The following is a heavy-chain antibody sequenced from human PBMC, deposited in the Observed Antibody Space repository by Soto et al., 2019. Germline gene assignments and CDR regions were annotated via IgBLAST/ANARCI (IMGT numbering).Heavy chain of an antibody. CDR2: INHSGST. D-gene: IGHD5-12*01. V-gene: IGHV4-34*01. Sequence: QVQLQQWGAGLLKPSETLSLTCAVYGGSFSGYYWSWIRQPPGKGLEWIGEINHSGSTNYNPSLKSRVTLSVDTSKNQFSLKLSAVTAADTAVYYCARGVEMATMLGSVDYWGQGTLVTVSS. CDR3: ARGVEMATMLGSVDY. J-gene: IGHJ4*02. CDR1: GGSFSGYY.